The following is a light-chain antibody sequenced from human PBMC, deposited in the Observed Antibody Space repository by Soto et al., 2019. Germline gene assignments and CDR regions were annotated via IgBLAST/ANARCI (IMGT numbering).Light chain of an antibody. J-gene: IGLJ2*01. CDR3: AALDANVGGPA. CDR2: RNN. Sequence: QSVLTQPPSASGTPGQRVTISCSGSSSNIGSKYVYWYQQLPGTAPKLLIYRNNQRPSGVPDRFSGSKSGTSASLAISGCRSDDEADYYFAALDANVGGPAFGVWTQLTVL. CDR1: SSNIGSKY. V-gene: IGLV1-47*01.